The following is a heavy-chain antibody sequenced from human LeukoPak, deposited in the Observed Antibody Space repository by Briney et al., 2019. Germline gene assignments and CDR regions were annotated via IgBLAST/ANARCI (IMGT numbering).Heavy chain of an antibody. D-gene: IGHD3-10*01. Sequence: PGGSLRLSCAASGFTFSSYSMNWVRQAPGKGLEWVSSISSSSSYIYYADSVKGRFTISRDNAKNSLYLQVNSLRAEDTAVYYCARVHGSYGSGSYWGMDYYYGMDVWGQGTTVTVSS. J-gene: IGHJ6*02. CDR2: ISSSSSYI. V-gene: IGHV3-21*01. CDR3: ARVHGSYGSGSYWGMDYYYGMDV. CDR1: GFTFSSYS.